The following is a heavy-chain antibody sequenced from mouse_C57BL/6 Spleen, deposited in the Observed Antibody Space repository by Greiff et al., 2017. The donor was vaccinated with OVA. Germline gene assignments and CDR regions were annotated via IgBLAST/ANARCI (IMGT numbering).Heavy chain of an antibody. CDR3: ARGTMVLFDY. CDR2: IYPGSGNT. CDR1: GYSFTSYY. Sequence: VKLMESGPELVKPGASVKISCKASGYSFTSYYIHWVKQRPGQGLEWIGWIYPGSGNTKYNEKFKGKATLTADTSSSTAYMQLSSLTSEDSAVYYCARGTMVLFDYWGQGTTLTVSS. J-gene: IGHJ2*01. D-gene: IGHD1-1*02. V-gene: IGHV1-66*01.